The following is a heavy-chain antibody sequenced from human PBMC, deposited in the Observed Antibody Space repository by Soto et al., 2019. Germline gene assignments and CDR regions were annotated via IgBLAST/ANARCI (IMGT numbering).Heavy chain of an antibody. CDR1: GFSLRTSGVG. CDR2: IYWNDDK. Sequence: SGPTLVNPTQTLTLTCIFSGFSLRTSGVGVGWIRQPPGKALGWLGFIYWNDDKRYSPSLKSRLTITKDTSKNQVVLTMTNMDPVDTATYYCAKSGSSGWYGWFDPWGQGTLVTVSS. J-gene: IGHJ5*02. CDR3: AKSGSSGWYGWFDP. D-gene: IGHD6-19*01. V-gene: IGHV2-5*01.